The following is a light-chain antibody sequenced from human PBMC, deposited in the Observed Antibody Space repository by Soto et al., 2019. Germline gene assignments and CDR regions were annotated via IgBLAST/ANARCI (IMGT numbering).Light chain of an antibody. CDR1: SGSIASNY. CDR3: QSYDSSNHS. V-gene: IGLV6-57*04. CDR2: EDN. J-gene: IGLJ2*01. Sequence: NFMLTQPHSVSESPGKTVTISCTRSSGSIASNYVQWYQQRPGSAPTTVIYEDNQRPSGVPDRFSGSIDSSSNSASLTISGLKTEDEADYYCQSYDSSNHSFGGGTKLTVL.